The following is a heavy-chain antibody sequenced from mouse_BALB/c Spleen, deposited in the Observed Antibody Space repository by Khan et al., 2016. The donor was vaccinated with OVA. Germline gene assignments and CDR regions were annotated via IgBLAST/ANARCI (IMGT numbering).Heavy chain of an antibody. CDR3: ARSGDGSSYWYFDV. J-gene: IGHJ1*01. CDR1: GYTFSSYW. CDR2: ILPGSGST. V-gene: IGHV1-9*01. D-gene: IGHD1-1*01. Sequence: QVQLKQSGAELMKPGASVKISCKATGYTFSSYWIEWVKQRPGHGLEWIGEILPGSGSTNYNEKFKGKATFTADTSSNTAYMQLSSLTSEDSAVYYCARSGDGSSYWYFDVRGAGTTVTVSS.